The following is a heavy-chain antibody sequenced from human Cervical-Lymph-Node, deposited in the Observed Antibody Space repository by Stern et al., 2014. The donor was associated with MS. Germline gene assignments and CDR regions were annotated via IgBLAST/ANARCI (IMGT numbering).Heavy chain of an antibody. CDR3: ATLVGITWSDP. CDR1: GFTFSDYY. CDR2: ITSSGTTI. J-gene: IGHJ5*02. Sequence: VHLVESGGGLVKPGGSLRLSCAASGFTFSDYYMSWIRQAPGKGLEWISYITSSGTTIYYADSVKGRFTISRDNAKNSLYLQMNSLRAEDTAVYYCATLVGITWSDPWGQGTLVTVSS. V-gene: IGHV3-11*01. D-gene: IGHD2-8*02.